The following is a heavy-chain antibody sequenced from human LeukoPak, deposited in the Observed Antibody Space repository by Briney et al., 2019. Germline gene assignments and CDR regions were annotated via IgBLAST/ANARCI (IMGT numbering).Heavy chain of an antibody. V-gene: IGHV4-39*01. J-gene: IGHJ5*02. Sequence: SETLSLTCTVSGGSISSTSYYWGWIRQPPGKGLEWIGTINYSGSTYYNPSLKSRVTISVDTSKNQISLKLDSVTAADTAMYYCARHGDLLSPFQTWGQGTLVTVSS. CDR1: GGSISSTSYY. CDR3: ARHGDLLSPFQT. CDR2: INYSGST. D-gene: IGHD2-21*02.